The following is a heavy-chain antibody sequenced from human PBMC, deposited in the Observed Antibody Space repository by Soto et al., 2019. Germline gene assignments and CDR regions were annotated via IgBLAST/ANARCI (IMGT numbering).Heavy chain of an antibody. D-gene: IGHD6-6*01. CDR3: TTSLYSSSSGYYYYYYMDV. CDR1: GFTFSNAW. V-gene: IGHV3-15*01. J-gene: IGHJ6*03. CDR2: IKSKTDGGTT. Sequence: GGSLRLSCAASGFTFSNAWMSWVRQAPGKGLEWVGRIKSKTDGGTTDYAAPVKGRFTISRDDSKNTLYLQMNSLKTEDTAVYYCTTSLYSSSSGYYYYYYMDVWGKGTTVTVSS.